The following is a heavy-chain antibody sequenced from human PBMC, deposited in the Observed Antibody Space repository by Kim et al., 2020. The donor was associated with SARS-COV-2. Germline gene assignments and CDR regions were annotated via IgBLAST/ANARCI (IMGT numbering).Heavy chain of an antibody. CDR2: IYWDDDK. V-gene: IGHV2-5*02. Sequence: SGPTLVKPTQTLTLTCTFSGFSLSTSGVGVGWIRQPPGKALEWLALIYWDDDKRYSPSLKSRLTITKDTSKNQVVLTMTNMDPVDTATYYCAHRRLSGWERHPGYFDYWGQGTLVTVSS. CDR1: GFSLSTSGVG. CDR3: AHRRLSGWERHPGYFDY. D-gene: IGHD1-26*01. J-gene: IGHJ4*02.